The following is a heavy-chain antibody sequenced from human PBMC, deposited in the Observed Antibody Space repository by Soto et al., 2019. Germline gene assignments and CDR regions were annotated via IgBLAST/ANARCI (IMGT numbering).Heavy chain of an antibody. D-gene: IGHD1-20*01. CDR1: GGSISSYY. Sequence: PSETLSLTCTVSGGSISSYYWSWIRQPAGKGLEWIGRIYTSGSTNYNPSLKSRVTMSVDTSKNQFSLKLSSVTAADTAVYYCASWYNWNGGHAFDIWGQGTMVTVSS. V-gene: IGHV4-4*07. J-gene: IGHJ3*02. CDR3: ASWYNWNGGHAFDI. CDR2: IYTSGST.